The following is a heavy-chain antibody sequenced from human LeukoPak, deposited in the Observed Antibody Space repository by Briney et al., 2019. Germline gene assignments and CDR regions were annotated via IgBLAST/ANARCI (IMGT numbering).Heavy chain of an antibody. J-gene: IGHJ6*03. CDR1: GYTFTSYD. CDR2: ISAYNGNT. Sequence: GASVKVSCKASGYTFTSYDINWVRQATGQGLEWMGWISAYNGNTNYAQKLQGRVTMTTDTSTSTAYMELRSLRSDDTAVYYCARASPYYYDSSGYPSYYYYYYMDVWGKGTTVTISS. CDR3: ARASPYYYDSSGYPSYYYYYYMDV. V-gene: IGHV1-18*01. D-gene: IGHD3-22*01.